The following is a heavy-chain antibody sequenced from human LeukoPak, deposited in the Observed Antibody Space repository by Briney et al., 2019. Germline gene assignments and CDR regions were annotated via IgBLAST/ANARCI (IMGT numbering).Heavy chain of an antibody. J-gene: IGHJ4*02. D-gene: IGHD3-22*01. CDR1: GASLSGSRYS. Sequence: SETLSLTCTVSGASLSGSRYSWGWVRQPPGKGLEWIGSIYYTGSTYQNPSLKSRVTMSVDTSKNQFSLKLSSVTAADTAVYYCARAYMTTMVVPCDYWGQGTLVTVSS. CDR3: ARAYMTTMVVPCDY. V-gene: IGHV4-39*01. CDR2: IYYTGST.